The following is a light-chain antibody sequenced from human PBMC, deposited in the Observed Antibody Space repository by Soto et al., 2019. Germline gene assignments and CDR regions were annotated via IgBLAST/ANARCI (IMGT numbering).Light chain of an antibody. V-gene: IGKV3-15*01. CDR1: QRVSSN. CDR2: GAS. Sequence: EIVMTQSPATLSVSPGERATLSCRASQRVSSNFAWYQQKPGQSPRLLIIGASTRATGIPARFSGSGSGTEFTLTISSLQSEDFAIYYCQQYYNWPPTFGQGTKVEFK. CDR3: QQYYNWPPT. J-gene: IGKJ1*01.